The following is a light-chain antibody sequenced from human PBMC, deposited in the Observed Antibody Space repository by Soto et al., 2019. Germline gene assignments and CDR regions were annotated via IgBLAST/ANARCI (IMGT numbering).Light chain of an antibody. V-gene: IGKV3-20*01. J-gene: IGKJ2*01. CDR1: QSVSSSY. CDR3: QQYGSSSYT. Sequence: EIVLTQSPGTLSLSPGERATLSCRASQSVSSSYLAWYQQKPGQAPRLLIYGASGRATGIPDRFSGSGSGTDFTLTISRLVPEDFAVYYCQQYGSSSYTFGQGTKLEIK. CDR2: GAS.